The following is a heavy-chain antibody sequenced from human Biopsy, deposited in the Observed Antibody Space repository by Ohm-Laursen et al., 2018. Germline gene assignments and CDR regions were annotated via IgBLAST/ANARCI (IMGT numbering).Heavy chain of an antibody. V-gene: IGHV3-21*01. J-gene: IGHJ6*02. CDR1: GFTFSPYT. D-gene: IGHD1-26*01. CDR3: ARIFLVGVTPGYGMDV. CDR2: ISSSGNFM. Sequence: SLRLSCAASGFTFSPYTMTWVRQAPGKGLEWVSSISSSGNFMYYTDSVKGRFTIFRDNAKNSLYLQMNSLRAEDTALYYCARIFLVGVTPGYGMDVWGQGTTVTVSS.